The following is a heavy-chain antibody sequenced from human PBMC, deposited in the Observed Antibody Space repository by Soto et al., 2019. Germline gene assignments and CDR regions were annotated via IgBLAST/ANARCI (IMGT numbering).Heavy chain of an antibody. CDR1: GFTFTTYW. Sequence: EVQLVESGGGLVQPGGSLRLSCAASGFTFTTYWIHWVRLAPGKGLVWLARIKYDATNTNYADSVKGRFTVSRDNSKNTVYLQMNSLAAEDTGTYYCVMGALCAYYLGHLGQGVTVTVSS. CDR2: IKYDATNT. D-gene: IGHD3-16*01. V-gene: IGHV3-74*01. CDR3: VMGALCAYYLGH. J-gene: IGHJ4*02.